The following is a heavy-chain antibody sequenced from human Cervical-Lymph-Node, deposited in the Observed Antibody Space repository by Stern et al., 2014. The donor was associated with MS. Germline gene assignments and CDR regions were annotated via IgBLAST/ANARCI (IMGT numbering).Heavy chain of an antibody. CDR3: ARHGGPNWNHEAHNWFDP. V-gene: IGHV5-51*03. CDR2: IYPGNSDT. D-gene: IGHD1-14*01. Sequence: EVQLVESGAEVKKPGGSLKISCKGSEYNFNTHWIAWVRQMPGKGLEWLGNIYPGNSDTRYNPSLQGQVSISADKSIPTAYLHFSSLKASDSAMYFCARHGGPNWNHEAHNWFDPWGQGTLVTVSS. CDR1: EYNFNTHW. J-gene: IGHJ5*02.